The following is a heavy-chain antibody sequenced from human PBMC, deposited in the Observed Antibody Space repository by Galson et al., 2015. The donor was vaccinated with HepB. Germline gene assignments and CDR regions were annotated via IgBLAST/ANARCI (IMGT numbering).Heavy chain of an antibody. D-gene: IGHD6-13*01. J-gene: IGHJ6*02. CDR2: ISSSSSYI. CDR1: GFTFSSYS. CDR3: ARLSSSWYGDYYYYYYGMDV. V-gene: IGHV3-21*01. Sequence: SLRLSCAASGFTFSSYSMNWVRQAPGKGLEWVSSISSSSSYIYYADSVKGRFTISRDNAKNSLYLQVNSLRAEDTAVYYCARLSSSWYGDYYYYYYGMDVWGQGTTVTVSS.